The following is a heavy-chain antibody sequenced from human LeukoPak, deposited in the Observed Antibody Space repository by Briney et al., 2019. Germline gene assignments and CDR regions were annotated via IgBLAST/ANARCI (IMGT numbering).Heavy chain of an antibody. J-gene: IGHJ4*02. CDR2: ISGSGGST. Sequence: GGSLRLSCEGSAFTFSNYGLSWVRQAPGKGLEWVSAISGSGGSTYYADSVKGRFTISRDNSKNTLYLQMNSLRAEDTAVYYCAKRSGAVAPFDYWGQGTLVTVSS. V-gene: IGHV3-23*01. CDR1: AFTFSNYG. D-gene: IGHD6-19*01. CDR3: AKRSGAVAPFDY.